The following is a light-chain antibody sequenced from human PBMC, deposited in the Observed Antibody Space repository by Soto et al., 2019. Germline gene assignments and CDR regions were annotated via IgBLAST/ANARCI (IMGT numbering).Light chain of an antibody. CDR2: DVS. CDR1: SSDVGGYNY. V-gene: IGLV2-14*01. Sequence: QSVLPQPASVSGSPGQSITISCTGTSSDVGGYNYVSWYQQHPGKAPKLMIYDVSNRPSGVSNRFSGSKSGNTASLTISGLQAEDEAHYYCSSYTSSSTLYVFGTGTKVTVL. CDR3: SSYTSSSTLYV. J-gene: IGLJ1*01.